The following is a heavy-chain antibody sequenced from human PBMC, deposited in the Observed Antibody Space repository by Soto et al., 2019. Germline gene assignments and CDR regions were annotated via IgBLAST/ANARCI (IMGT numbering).Heavy chain of an antibody. Sequence: SVKVSCKASGGTFSSYAISWVRQAPGQGLEWMGGIIPIFGTANYAQKFQGRVTTTADESTSTAYMELSSLRSEDTAVYYCASGGKNSSGSPYYWGQGTLVTVSS. V-gene: IGHV1-69*13. D-gene: IGHD3-22*01. CDR1: GGTFSSYA. CDR3: ASGGKNSSGSPYY. CDR2: IIPIFGTA. J-gene: IGHJ4*02.